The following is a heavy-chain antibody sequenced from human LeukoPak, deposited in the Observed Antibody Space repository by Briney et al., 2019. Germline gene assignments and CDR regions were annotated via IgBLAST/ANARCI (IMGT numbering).Heavy chain of an antibody. CDR3: ARTSDSGSYLDYYFDY. V-gene: IGHV1-8*01. CDR2: MNPNSGNT. Sequence: GASVKVSCKASGYTFTSYDINWVRQATGQGLEWMGWMNPNSGNTGYAQKFQGRVTMTRNTSISTAYMELSSLRSEDTAAYYCARTSDSGSYLDYYFDYWGQGTLVTVSS. CDR1: GYTFTSYD. D-gene: IGHD1-26*01. J-gene: IGHJ4*02.